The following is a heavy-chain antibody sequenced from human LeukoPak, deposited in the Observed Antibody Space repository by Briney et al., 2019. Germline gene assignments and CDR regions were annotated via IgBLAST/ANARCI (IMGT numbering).Heavy chain of an antibody. CDR1: GYSISSGYY. J-gene: IGHJ4*02. CDR2: IYHSGST. V-gene: IGHV4-38-2*02. CDR3: ARARGSGSYFDY. D-gene: IGHD1-26*01. Sequence: PSETLSLTCTVSGYSISSGYYWGWIRQPPGKGLEWIGSIYHSGSTNYNPSLKSRVTISVDKSKNHFSLKLSSVTAADTAVYYCARARGSGSYFDYWGQGTLVTVSS.